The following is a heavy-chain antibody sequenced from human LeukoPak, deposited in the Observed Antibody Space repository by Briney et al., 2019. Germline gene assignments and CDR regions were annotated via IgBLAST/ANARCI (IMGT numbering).Heavy chain of an antibody. CDR1: GFTFSGYA. Sequence: HTGGSLRLSCAASGFTFSGYAMHWVRQAAGKGLEYVSAITINGGSTHYADSVKGRFTISRDNSKNTLYLQMGSLRAEDMAVYHCARAITYYSDSNAYYYLDYWGQGTLVTVSS. J-gene: IGHJ4*02. CDR3: ARAITYYSDSNAYYYLDY. D-gene: IGHD3-22*01. CDR2: ITINGGST. V-gene: IGHV3-64*02.